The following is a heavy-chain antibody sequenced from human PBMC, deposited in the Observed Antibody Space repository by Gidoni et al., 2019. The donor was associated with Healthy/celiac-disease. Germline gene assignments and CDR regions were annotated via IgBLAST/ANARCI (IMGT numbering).Heavy chain of an antibody. CDR3: VRGGSGYYYDY. CDR2: ISGSGGTT. V-gene: IGHV3-23*01. D-gene: IGHD3-22*01. CDR1: GFTFSSYA. J-gene: IGHJ4*02. Sequence: EVQLLESGGGLVQPGGALRLSCAASGFTFSSYALSWVRQAPGKGLEWVSAISGSGGTTYYADSVKGRFTISRDNSKNTLYLQMNSLRAEDTAVYYCVRGGSGYYYDYWGQGTLVTVSS.